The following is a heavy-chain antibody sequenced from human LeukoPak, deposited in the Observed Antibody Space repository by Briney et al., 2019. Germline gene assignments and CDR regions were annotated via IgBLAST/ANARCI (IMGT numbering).Heavy chain of an antibody. D-gene: IGHD2-2*02. Sequence: SQTLSLTCAISGDSASSNSAAWNWIRQPPSGGLEWLGRTYYTSKWYNDYAPSVKGRITINPDTSKNQFSLQLNSVTPEDTAVYYCARGYYCSSSSCYMSFDYWGQGTLVTVSS. CDR3: ARGYYCSSSSCYMSFDY. CDR2: TYYTSKWYN. CDR1: GDSASSNSAA. J-gene: IGHJ4*02. V-gene: IGHV6-1*01.